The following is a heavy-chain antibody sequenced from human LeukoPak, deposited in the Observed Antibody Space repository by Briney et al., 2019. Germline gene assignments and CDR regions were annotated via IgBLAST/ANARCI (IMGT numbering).Heavy chain of an antibody. CDR3: ARHASGSPTYYYYYYMDV. D-gene: IGHD1-26*01. CDR1: GGSISSSSYY. Sequence: SETLSLTCTVSGGSISSSSYYWGWIRQPPGKGLEGIGSIYYSGSTYYNPSLKSRVTISVDTSKNQFSLKLSSVTAADTAVYYCARHASGSPTYYYYYYMDVWGKGTTVTISS. V-gene: IGHV4-39*01. J-gene: IGHJ6*03. CDR2: IYYSGST.